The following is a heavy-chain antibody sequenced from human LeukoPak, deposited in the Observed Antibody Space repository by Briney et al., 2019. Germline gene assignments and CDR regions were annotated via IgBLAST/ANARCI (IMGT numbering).Heavy chain of an antibody. V-gene: IGHV1-18*01. CDR3: ARGAESGSYYPFDY. CDR1: GYTFTSHG. J-gene: IGHJ4*02. Sequence: GASVKVSCKASGYTFTSHGISWVRQAPGQGLEWMGWISAYNGNTNYAQKLQGRVTMTTDTSASTAYMELRSLRSDDTAVYYCARGAESGSYYPFDYWGQGTLVTVSS. D-gene: IGHD1-26*01. CDR2: ISAYNGNT.